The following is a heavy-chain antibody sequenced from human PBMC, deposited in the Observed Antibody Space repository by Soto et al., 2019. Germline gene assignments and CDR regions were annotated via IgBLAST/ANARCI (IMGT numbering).Heavy chain of an antibody. CDR3: AAHPYIAAAGTIYFDY. CDR1: GYTLTELS. J-gene: IGHJ4*02. Sequence: GASVKVSCKVSGYTLTELSMHWVRQAPGKGLEWMGGFDPEDGETIYAQKFQGRVTMTEDTSTDTAYMELSSLRSEDTAVYYCAAHPYIAAAGTIYFDYWGQGTLVTVSS. CDR2: FDPEDGET. V-gene: IGHV1-24*01. D-gene: IGHD6-13*01.